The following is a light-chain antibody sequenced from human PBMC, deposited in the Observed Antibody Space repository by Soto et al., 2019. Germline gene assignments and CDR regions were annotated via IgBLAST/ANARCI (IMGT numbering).Light chain of an antibody. V-gene: IGLV4-69*01. J-gene: IGLJ2*01. Sequence: QLVLTQSPSASASLGASVKLTCTLSSGHSSYAIAWHQQQPEKGPQYLMKLKSDGSHSKGDGIPDRFSGSSSGAERYLTISSLQSEDEADYYCQTWGTGIQVFGGGTKLTVL. CDR3: QTWGTGIQV. CDR1: SGHSSYA. CDR2: LKSDGSH.